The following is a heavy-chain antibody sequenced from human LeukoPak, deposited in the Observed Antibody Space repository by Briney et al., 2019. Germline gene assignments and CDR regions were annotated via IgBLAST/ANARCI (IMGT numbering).Heavy chain of an antibody. CDR3: ARRGIDYGDGSFDY. CDR2: IIPILGIA. V-gene: IGHV1-69*04. D-gene: IGHD4-17*01. J-gene: IGHJ4*02. CDR1: GGTFSSYA. Sequence: ASVKVSCKASGGTFSSYAISWVRQAPGQGLEWMGRIIPILGIANYAQKFQGRVTITADKSTSTAYMELSSLRSEDTAVYYCARRGIDYGDGSFDYWGQGTLVTVSS.